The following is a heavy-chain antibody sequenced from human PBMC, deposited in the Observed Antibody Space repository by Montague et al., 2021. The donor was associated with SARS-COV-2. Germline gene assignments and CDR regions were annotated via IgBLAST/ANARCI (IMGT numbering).Heavy chain of an antibody. Sequence: FLRLSCAASGFAFNNYWMHWVRQAPGKGLVWVSRIKFDGTVIHYADSVKGRFTISRDNAKNTLYLQRNSLRVEETAVYYCVRDKGTHRILDYWGQGILVTVSS. D-gene: IGHD1-14*01. V-gene: IGHV3-74*01. CDR3: VRDKGTHRILDY. CDR1: GFAFNNYW. CDR2: IKFDGTVI. J-gene: IGHJ4*02.